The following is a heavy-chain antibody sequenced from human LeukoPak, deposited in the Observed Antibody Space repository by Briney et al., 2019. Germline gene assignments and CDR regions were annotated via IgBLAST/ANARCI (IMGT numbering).Heavy chain of an antibody. V-gene: IGHV3-72*01. D-gene: IGHD6-6*01. Sequence: GGSLRLSCAASGLTFSDHNMDWVRQAPGKGLEWVGRTKKKVNSYTTEYAASVKGRFTISRDDSEKSGYLQMNSLKTEDTAVYYCASSIAARLGIYYMDVWGKGTTVTVSS. CDR3: ASSIAARLGIYYMDV. J-gene: IGHJ6*03. CDR2: TKKKVNSYTT. CDR1: GLTFSDHN.